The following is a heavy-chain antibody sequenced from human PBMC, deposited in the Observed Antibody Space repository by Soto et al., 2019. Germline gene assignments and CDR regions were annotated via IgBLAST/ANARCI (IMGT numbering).Heavy chain of an antibody. CDR3: AKARSDYYASSGYRYGMDV. J-gene: IGHJ6*02. CDR1: GFTFRSFA. D-gene: IGHD3-22*01. V-gene: IGHV3-23*01. CDR2: ISGGGGRT. Sequence: EVQLLESGGGLVQPGGSLRLSCAASGFTFRSFAMNWVRQAPGKGLEWVSAISGGGGRTDYADSVKGRFSISRDNSKNTLYLQMNRLRADDTAVYYCAKARSDYYASSGYRYGMDVWGQGTTVTVSS.